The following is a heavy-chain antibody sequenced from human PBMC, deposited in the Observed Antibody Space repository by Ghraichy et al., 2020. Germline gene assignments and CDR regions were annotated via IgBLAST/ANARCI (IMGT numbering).Heavy chain of an antibody. CDR3: ASPPDGDYPWWAFDI. V-gene: IGHV4-39*02. Sequence: SETLSLTCTVSGGSITSDIYYWGWIRQPPGKGLEWIGSIYYSGTTYYNPSLKSRVTISVDTSKNHFSLNLSSVTVADTAVYFCASPPDGDYPWWAFDIWGQGTMVTVSS. CDR1: GGSITSDIYY. CDR2: IYYSGTT. D-gene: IGHD4-17*01. J-gene: IGHJ3*02.